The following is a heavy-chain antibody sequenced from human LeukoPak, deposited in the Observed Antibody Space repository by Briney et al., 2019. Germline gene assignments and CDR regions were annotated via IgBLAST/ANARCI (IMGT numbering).Heavy chain of an antibody. CDR3: ARHEDVLGSYYDPLGY. J-gene: IGHJ4*02. Sequence: PSETLSLTCTVSGGSISSSSYYWGWIRQPPGKGLEWIGSNYYSGSTYYNPSLKSRVTISVDTSKNQFSLKLSSVTAADTAVYYCARHEDVLGSYYDPLGYWGQGTLVTVSS. CDR1: GGSISSSSYY. V-gene: IGHV4-39*01. CDR2: NYYSGST. D-gene: IGHD1-26*01.